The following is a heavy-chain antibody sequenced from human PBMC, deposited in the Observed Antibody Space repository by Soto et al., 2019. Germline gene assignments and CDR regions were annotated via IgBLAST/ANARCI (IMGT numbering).Heavy chain of an antibody. V-gene: IGHV5-10-1*01. D-gene: IGHD3-22*01. CDR1: GYSFTSYW. CDR3: ARSDSSGYLPYNWFDP. Sequence: GESLKISCKGSGYSFTSYWISWVRQMPGKGLEWMGRIDPSDSYTNYSPSFQGHVTISADKSISTAYLQWSSLKASDTAMYYCARSDSSGYLPYNWFDPWGQGTLVTVSS. CDR2: IDPSDSYT. J-gene: IGHJ5*02.